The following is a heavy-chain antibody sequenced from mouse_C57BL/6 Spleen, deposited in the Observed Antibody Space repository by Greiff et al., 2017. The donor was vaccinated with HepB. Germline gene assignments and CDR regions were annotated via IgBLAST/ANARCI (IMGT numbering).Heavy chain of an antibody. J-gene: IGHJ4*01. V-gene: IGHV1-52*01. CDR1: GYTFTSYW. D-gene: IGHD1-1*01. CDR2: IDPSDSET. Sequence: QVQLQQPGAELVRPGSSVKLSCKASGYTFTSYWMHWVKQRPIQGLEWIGNIDPSDSETHYNQKFKDKATLTVDKSSSTAYMQLSSLTSEDSAVYYCARGGLLRSPYAMDYWGQGTSVTVSS. CDR3: ARGGLLRSPYAMDY.